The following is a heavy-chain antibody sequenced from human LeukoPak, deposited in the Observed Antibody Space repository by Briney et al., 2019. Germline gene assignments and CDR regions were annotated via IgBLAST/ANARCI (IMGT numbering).Heavy chain of an antibody. V-gene: IGHV1-69*01. CDR1: GGTFSSYA. CDR3: ARPRDGYSYYYYGMDV. J-gene: IGHJ6*02. D-gene: IGHD5-24*01. Sequence: RASVKVSCKASGGTFSSYAISWVRQAPGQGLEWMGGIIAIFGTANYAQKFQGRVTITADESTSTAYMELSSLRSEDTAVYYCARPRDGYSYYYYGMDVWGQGTTVTVSS. CDR2: IIAIFGTA.